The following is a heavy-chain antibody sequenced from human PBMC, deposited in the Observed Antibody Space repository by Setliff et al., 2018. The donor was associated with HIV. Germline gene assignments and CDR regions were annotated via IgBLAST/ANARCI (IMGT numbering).Heavy chain of an antibody. CDR3: ASQPAYSTDWYPPGYFDY. CDR1: GGFLNGYF. V-gene: IGHV4-59*01. CDR2: AYYDGST. D-gene: IGHD6-19*01. Sequence: SETLSLTCTVSGGFLNGYFWTWIRQPPGKKLEWIGRAYYDGSTHYNPSVTSRAIISVDTAKNQCYLKVNSVTPADTAVYYCASQPAYSTDWYPPGYFDYWGQGTLVTVSS. J-gene: IGHJ4*02.